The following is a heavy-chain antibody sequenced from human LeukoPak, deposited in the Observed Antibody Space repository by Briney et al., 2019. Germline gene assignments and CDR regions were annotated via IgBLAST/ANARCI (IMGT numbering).Heavy chain of an antibody. V-gene: IGHV3-7*01. D-gene: IGHD6-19*01. Sequence: GGSLRLSCAASGFTFSSYWMSWVRQAPGKGLEWVANIKQDGSEKYYVDSVKGRFTISRDNAKNSLYLQMNSLRAEDTAVYYCARLTYSSGWYVRGYYYYYYMDVWGKGTTVTVSS. J-gene: IGHJ6*03. CDR1: GFTFSSYW. CDR3: ARLTYSSGWYVRGYYYYYYMDV. CDR2: IKQDGSEK.